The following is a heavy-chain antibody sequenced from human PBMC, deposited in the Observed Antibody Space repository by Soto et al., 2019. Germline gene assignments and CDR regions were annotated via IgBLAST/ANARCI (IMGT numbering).Heavy chain of an antibody. CDR2: IYYSGIT. V-gene: IGHV4-59*01. D-gene: IGHD3-3*01. J-gene: IGHJ6*02. CDR1: GGCINSYY. Sequence: PSETLSLTCTASGGCINSYYWSWFRRPPGKGLEWFGCIYYSGITNYNPSLKSRVTISVDTSKNQFSMKQSSVTESDTSVYYCARDRSFWRGPRGNYYYGMGVWGQGTTVTVSS. CDR3: ARDRSFWRGPRGNYYYGMGV.